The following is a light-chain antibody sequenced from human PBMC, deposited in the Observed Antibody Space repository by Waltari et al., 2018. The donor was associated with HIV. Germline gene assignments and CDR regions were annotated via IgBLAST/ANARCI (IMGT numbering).Light chain of an antibody. V-gene: IGKV3-11*01. CDR1: QSVNYY. Sequence: IVLTQSPATLSLSLGERATLSSRASQSVNYYLAWYQQKPGQAPRLRIYDASNRATGVPARFSGSGSGTDFTLTISSLEPEDFAVYYCQQRSNWPPITFGGGTKVEIK. CDR2: DAS. CDR3: QQRSNWPPIT. J-gene: IGKJ4*01.